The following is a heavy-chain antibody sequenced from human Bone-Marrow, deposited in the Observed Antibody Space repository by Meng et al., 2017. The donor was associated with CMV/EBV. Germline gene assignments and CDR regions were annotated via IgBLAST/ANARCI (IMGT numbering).Heavy chain of an antibody. CDR1: GFIFGDHA. V-gene: IGHV3-30*01. J-gene: IGHJ4*02. CDR3: ARHKYGDEYFLVY. D-gene: IGHD4-17*01. Sequence: GESLKISCSASGFIFGDHAMHWVRQAPGKGLEWVAVISYDGSTKYFADSVKGRFTIYRDNYRDTLFLQMNSLTTEDTGLYYCARHKYGDEYFLVYWGQGTRVTVYS. CDR2: ISYDGSTK.